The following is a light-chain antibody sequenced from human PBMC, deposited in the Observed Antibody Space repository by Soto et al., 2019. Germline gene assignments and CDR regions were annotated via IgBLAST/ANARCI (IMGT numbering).Light chain of an antibody. CDR1: QSVSNN. Sequence: EIVLTQSPGTLSLSPGERATLSCRTSQSVSNNYLSWYQQKPGQAPRLLIYGASTRATGIPARFSGSGSGTEFTLTISSLQSEDFEVYYCQQYNNWPLTFGGGTKVDIK. CDR2: GAS. V-gene: IGKV3-15*01. J-gene: IGKJ4*01. CDR3: QQYNNWPLT.